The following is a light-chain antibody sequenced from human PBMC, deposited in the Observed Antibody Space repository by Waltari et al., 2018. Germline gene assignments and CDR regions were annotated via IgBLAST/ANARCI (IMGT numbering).Light chain of an antibody. V-gene: IGKV1-5*03. CDR2: TAS. Sequence: DIQMTQSPSTLSASVGDRVTVTCRATQNIGNWLAWYQQKLGKAPKLLINTASSLESGVPSRFSGSGSGTEFTLTINSLQPDDFATYFCQQYNSYPMTFGQGTRLEIK. CDR3: QQYNSYPMT. CDR1: QNIGNW. J-gene: IGKJ5*01.